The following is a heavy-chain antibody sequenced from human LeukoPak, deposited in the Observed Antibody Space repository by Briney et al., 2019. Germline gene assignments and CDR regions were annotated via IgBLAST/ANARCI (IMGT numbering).Heavy chain of an antibody. CDR3: ARETVGRSSGFDY. CDR1: GGSFSVYF. J-gene: IGHJ4*02. CDR2: INHSGST. V-gene: IGHV4-34*01. D-gene: IGHD6-6*01. Sequence: SETLSLTCAVNGGSFSVYFWTWIRQPPGKGLEWIGEINHSGSTNYNPSLKSRVTISVDTSKNQFSLKLSSVTAADTAVYYCARETVGRSSGFDYWGQGTLVTVSS.